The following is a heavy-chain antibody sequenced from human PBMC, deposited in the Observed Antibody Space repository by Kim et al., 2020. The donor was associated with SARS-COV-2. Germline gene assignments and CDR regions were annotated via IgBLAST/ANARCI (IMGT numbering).Heavy chain of an antibody. V-gene: IGHV1-46*01. CDR2: INPSSGST. D-gene: IGHD1-1*01. CDR3: ASTGKTKYNWVDP. J-gene: IGHJ5*02. Sequence: ASVKVSCKASGYTFTSYYIHWVRQAPGQGLEWMGIINPSSGSTSYAQKVQGRVTMTRDTSTSTAYMELSSLRSEDTAVYYCASTGKTKYNWVDPWGQGTL. CDR1: GYTFTSYY.